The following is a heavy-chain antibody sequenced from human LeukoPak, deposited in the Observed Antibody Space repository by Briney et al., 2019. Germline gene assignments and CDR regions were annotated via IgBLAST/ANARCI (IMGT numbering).Heavy chain of an antibody. V-gene: IGHV3-23*01. J-gene: IGHJ6*03. Sequence: GGSLRLSCAASGFTFTSYTMTWVRQAPGKGLEWVSGISDSGGSTHYADSVKGRFTISRDNSKNTLYLQMNSLRAEDTAVYYCVPRKEWSCYMDVWGKGTTVTVSS. CDR2: ISDSGGST. CDR1: GFTFTSYT. CDR3: VPRKEWSCYMDV. D-gene: IGHD3-3*01.